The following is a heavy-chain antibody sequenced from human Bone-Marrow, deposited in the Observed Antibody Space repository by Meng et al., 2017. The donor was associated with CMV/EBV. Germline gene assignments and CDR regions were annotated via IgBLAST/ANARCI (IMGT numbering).Heavy chain of an antibody. J-gene: IGHJ3*02. CDR2: ISGSGGST. CDR3: AKDTLVVVPAASWWLDAFDI. CDR1: GFTFSSYA. Sequence: PGGSLRLSCAASGFTFSSYAMSWVRQAPGKGLEWVSAISGSGGSTYYADSVKGRFTISRDNSKNTLYLQMNSLRAEDTAVYYCAKDTLVVVPAASWWLDAFDIWGQGTMVTVSS. V-gene: IGHV3-23*01. D-gene: IGHD2-2*01.